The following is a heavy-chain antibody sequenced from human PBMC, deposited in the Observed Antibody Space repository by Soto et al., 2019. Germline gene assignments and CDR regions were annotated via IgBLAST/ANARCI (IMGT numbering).Heavy chain of an antibody. CDR2: IIPIFGTA. D-gene: IGHD2-2*01. J-gene: IGHJ6*02. V-gene: IGHV1-69*13. CDR3: ARDGSLGVIVLGPYYYAMDV. CDR1: GGTFSNYA. Sequence: GASVKVSCKASGGTFSNYAISWVRQAPGQGLEWMGGIIPIFGTANYAQKFQGRVTITADESTSTAYMELSSLRSEDTAVYYCARDGSLGVIVLGPYYYAMDVWGQGTTVTVSS.